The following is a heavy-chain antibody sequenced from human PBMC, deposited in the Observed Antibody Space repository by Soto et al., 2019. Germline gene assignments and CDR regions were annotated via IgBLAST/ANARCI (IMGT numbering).Heavy chain of an antibody. J-gene: IGHJ4*02. D-gene: IGHD3-3*02. CDR1: GGTFSNYV. V-gene: IGHV1-69*01. Sequence: QVQLVQSGAEVKRPGSSMKVSCKASGGTFSNYVISWVRQAPRQGLEWVGGIIPIFGTTSYAQKFQGRVTITADESTTTAYMELSSLRSGDTAVYFCARLRTFYSPFEDWGQGTLVTVSS. CDR2: IIPIFGTT. CDR3: ARLRTFYSPFED.